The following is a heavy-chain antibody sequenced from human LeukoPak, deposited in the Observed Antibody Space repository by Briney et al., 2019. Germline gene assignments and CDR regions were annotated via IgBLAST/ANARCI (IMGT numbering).Heavy chain of an antibody. CDR2: IGVDGSEA. V-gene: IGHV3-7*01. CDR1: GFTFSGLW. Sequence: GGSLRLTCEASGFTFSGLWMTWVRQAPGQGLEWVANIGVDGSEAFYVDSVKGRFTISRDNAKNSLFLQMNSLRDEDTAVYYCARDLTPFSNYYFDALDIWGQGTMVTVSS. J-gene: IGHJ3*02. CDR3: ARDLTPFSNYYFDALDI. D-gene: IGHD4-11*01.